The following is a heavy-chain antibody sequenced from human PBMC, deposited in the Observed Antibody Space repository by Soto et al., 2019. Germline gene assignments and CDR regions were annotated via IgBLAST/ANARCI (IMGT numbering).Heavy chain of an antibody. D-gene: IGHD3-16*01. V-gene: IGHV3-23*01. J-gene: IGHJ1*01. Sequence: GGSLILSCAAAGLSFNNYAMNWVRQAPGRGVEGVSHISGSGGSTDYADSVKGRFSISKDSSQSTPYTHTNSLRAEDTARYFCAKDGPYINRCSSAGYLQHWGLGTQVTVSS. CDR2: ISGSGGST. CDR3: AKDGPYINRCSSAGYLQH. CDR1: GLSFNNYA.